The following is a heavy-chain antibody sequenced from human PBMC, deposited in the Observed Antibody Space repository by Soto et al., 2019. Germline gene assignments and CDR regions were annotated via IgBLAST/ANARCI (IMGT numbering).Heavy chain of an antibody. CDR2: MSPNSGNT. V-gene: IGHV1-8*01. J-gene: IGHJ4*02. CDR3: ARGVSCGGDCYRD. D-gene: IGHD2-21*02. CDR1: GYTFTSYD. Sequence: ASVKVSCKASGYTFTSYDINWVRQATGQGLEWMGWMSPNSGNTGYAQKFQGRVTMTRNTSIGTAYMELSSLRSEDTAVYYCARGVSCGGDCYRDWGQGTPVTVS.